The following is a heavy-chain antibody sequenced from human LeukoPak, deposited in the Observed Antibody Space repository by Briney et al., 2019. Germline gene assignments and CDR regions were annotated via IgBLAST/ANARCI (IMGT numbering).Heavy chain of an antibody. CDR1: GFTFDDYG. CDR3: ARDGSSTSGNYYYYMDV. J-gene: IGHJ6*03. V-gene: IGHV3-20*04. D-gene: IGHD2-2*01. CDR2: INWNGGST. Sequence: GRSLRLSCAASGFTFDDYGMSWVRQAPGKGLEWVSGINWNGGSTGYADSVKGRFTISRDNAKNSLYLQMNSLRAEDTALYYCARDGSSTSGNYYYYMDVWGKGTTVTVSS.